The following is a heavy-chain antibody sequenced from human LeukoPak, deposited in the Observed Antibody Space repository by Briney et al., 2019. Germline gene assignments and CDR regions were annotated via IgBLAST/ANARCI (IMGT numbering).Heavy chain of an antibody. CDR1: GYTFTSYD. D-gene: IGHD2-15*01. CDR3: ARGECSGGSCYSGY. J-gene: IGHJ4*02. Sequence: ASVKASCKASGYTFTSYDINWVRQATGQGLEWMGWMNPNRGNTGYAQKFQGRVTMTRNTSITTAYMELSSLRSEDTAVYYCARGECSGGSCYSGYWGQGTLVTVSS. CDR2: MNPNRGNT. V-gene: IGHV1-8*01.